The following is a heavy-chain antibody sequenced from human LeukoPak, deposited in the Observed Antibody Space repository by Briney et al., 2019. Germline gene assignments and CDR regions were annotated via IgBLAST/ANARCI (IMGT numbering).Heavy chain of an antibody. J-gene: IGHJ4*02. D-gene: IGHD3-10*01. V-gene: IGHV3-7*01. CDR3: VRDEAGGDY. CDR2: VNQDGSQK. Sequence: GGSLRLSCAVSGFTFSRYWMNWVRQAPGKGLEWVANVNQDGSQKYYVDSVKGRFTISRDNAKNSVYLQMNSLRVEDTAVYYCVRDEAGGDYWGQGTLVTVSS. CDR1: GFTFSRYW.